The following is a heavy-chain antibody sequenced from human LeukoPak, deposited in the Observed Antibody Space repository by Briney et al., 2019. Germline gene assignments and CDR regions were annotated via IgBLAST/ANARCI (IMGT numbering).Heavy chain of an antibody. Sequence: ASVKVSCKASGGTFSSYAISWVRQAPGQGLEWMGGIIPIFGTANYAQKLQGRVTITADESTSTAYMELSSLRSEDTAVYYCARDHYLLGGDGEVTTGWFDPWGQGTLVTVSS. J-gene: IGHJ5*02. V-gene: IGHV1-69*13. CDR1: GGTFSSYA. CDR3: ARDHYLLGGDGEVTTGWFDP. CDR2: IIPIFGTA. D-gene: IGHD4-11*01.